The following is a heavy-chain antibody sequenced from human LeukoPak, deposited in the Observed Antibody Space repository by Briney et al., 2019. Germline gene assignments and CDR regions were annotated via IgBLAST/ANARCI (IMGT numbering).Heavy chain of an antibody. CDR3: ARGKPASGSFYKDQYHYMDV. Sequence: ASVKVSCKASGDTFSKFSISWVRQAPGQGLEWMGGILPIFGTTDYAQKFQGRVTITADESTNTAYMEMSSLKSEDTAIYYCARGKPASGSFYKDQYHYMDVWGKGTAVTISS. J-gene: IGHJ6*03. CDR2: ILPIFGTT. D-gene: IGHD1-26*01. V-gene: IGHV1-69*13. CDR1: GDTFSKFS.